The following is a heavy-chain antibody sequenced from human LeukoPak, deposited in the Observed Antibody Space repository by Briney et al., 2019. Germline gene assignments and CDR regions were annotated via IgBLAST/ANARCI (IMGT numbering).Heavy chain of an antibody. CDR2: IYISGST. Sequence: SSETLSLTCTVSGGSISSYYWSWIRQPPGKGLEWIGRIYISGSTNYNPSLTSRVTISVDTSKNQFSLKLTSVTAADTAVYYCARTTEGGYTYGYFYYYYMDVWGKGTTVTISS. CDR1: GGSISSYY. CDR3: ARTTEGGYTYGYFYYYYMDV. J-gene: IGHJ6*03. D-gene: IGHD5-18*01. V-gene: IGHV4-59*01.